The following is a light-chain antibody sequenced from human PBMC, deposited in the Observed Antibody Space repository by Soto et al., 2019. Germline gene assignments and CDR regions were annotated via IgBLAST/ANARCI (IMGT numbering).Light chain of an antibody. V-gene: IGLV2-23*01. J-gene: IGLJ2*01. CDR1: SNDVGTYNL. CDR3: CSYGRSVV. Sequence: QSVLTQPASVSGSPGQSITISCTGISNDVGTYNLVSWYQHHPGKAPKLIIYEASKRPSGVPNRFSGSQSGNTASLTISGLHAEDAADYYCCSYGRSVVFGGGTQLTVL. CDR2: EAS.